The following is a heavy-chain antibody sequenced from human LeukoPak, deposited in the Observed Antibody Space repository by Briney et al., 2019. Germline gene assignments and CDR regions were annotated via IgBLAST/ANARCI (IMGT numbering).Heavy chain of an antibody. Sequence: SETLSLTCTVSGGSISNYYWWSWIRQPPGKGLEWIGHISYSGSTNYNPSLKSRVTISVDTSKNQFSLKLSSVTAADTAVYYCARAVDTWGQGTLVTVSS. CDR1: GGSISNYY. CDR2: ISYSGST. V-gene: IGHV4-59*01. D-gene: IGHD5-18*01. J-gene: IGHJ4*02. CDR3: ARAVDT.